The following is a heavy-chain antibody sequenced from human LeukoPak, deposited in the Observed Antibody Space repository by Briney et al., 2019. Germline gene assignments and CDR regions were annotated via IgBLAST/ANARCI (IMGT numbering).Heavy chain of an antibody. CDR3: ARAVDQDFDY. J-gene: IGHJ4*02. V-gene: IGHV1-46*01. CDR2: INPSDGFT. CDR1: GFSITDYF. Sequence: ASVRVACKISGFSITDYFMHWVRQAPGQGLEWTGMINPSDGFTRQAQKFEGRVTITSDTSTSTVYMEMSSLTSEDTAVYYCARAVDQDFDYWGQGTLVTVSS. D-gene: IGHD3/OR15-3a*01.